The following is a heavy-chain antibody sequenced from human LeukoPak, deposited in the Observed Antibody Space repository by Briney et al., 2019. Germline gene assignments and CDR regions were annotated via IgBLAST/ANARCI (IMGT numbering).Heavy chain of an antibody. CDR1: GGSFSGYY. V-gene: IGHV4-34*01. Sequence: SETLSLTCAVYGGSFSGYYWSWIRQPPGKGLEWIGEINHSGSTNYNPSLKSRITISVDTSKNQFSLKLSSVTAADTAVYYCARANYDFWSGYYRNYYYYMDVWGKGTTVTVSS. J-gene: IGHJ6*03. CDR3: ARANYDFWSGYYRNYYYYMDV. D-gene: IGHD3-3*01. CDR2: INHSGST.